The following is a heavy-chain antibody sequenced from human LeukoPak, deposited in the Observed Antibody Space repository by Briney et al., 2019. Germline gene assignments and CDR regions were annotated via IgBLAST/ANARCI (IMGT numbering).Heavy chain of an antibody. CDR3: ACLTTADAFDI. J-gene: IGHJ3*02. CDR1: GHSISTNNY. V-gene: IGHV4-61*05. CDR2: IYYSGST. Sequence: PSETLSLTCTVSGHSISTNNYWGWIRQPPGKGLEWIGYIYYSGSTNYNPSLKSRVTISVDTSKNQFSLKLSSVTAADTAVYYCACLTTADAFDIWGQGTMVTVSS. D-gene: IGHD3-22*01.